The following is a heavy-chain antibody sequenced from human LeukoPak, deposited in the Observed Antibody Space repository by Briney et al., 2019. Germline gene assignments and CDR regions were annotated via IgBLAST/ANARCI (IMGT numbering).Heavy chain of an antibody. CDR2: IYYSGST. J-gene: IGHJ4*02. CDR1: GDSISSGDYY. V-gene: IGHV4-31*03. Sequence: PSQTLSLTCTASGDSISSGDYYWTWIRQHPGKGLEWIGRIYYSGSTYYNLSLKSRVIISADTSKNHFSLKLSSVTAADTAVYYCARVREATIAPFFDYWGQGILVTVSS. D-gene: IGHD6-13*01. CDR3: ARVREATIAPFFDY.